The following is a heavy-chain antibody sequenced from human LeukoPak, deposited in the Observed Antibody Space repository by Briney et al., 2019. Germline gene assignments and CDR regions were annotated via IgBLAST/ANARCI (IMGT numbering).Heavy chain of an antibody. J-gene: IGHJ4*02. V-gene: IGHV3-30*04. CDR2: ISYDGSNK. CDR3: AREGGPVAGNPYYFDY. CDR1: GFTVSSNS. Sequence: GGSVRLSCTVSGFTVSSNSMSWIRQAPGKGLEWVAVISYDGSNKYYADSVKGRFTISRDNSKNTLYLQMNSLRAEDTAVYYCAREGGPVAGNPYYFDYWGQGTLVTVSS. D-gene: IGHD6-19*01.